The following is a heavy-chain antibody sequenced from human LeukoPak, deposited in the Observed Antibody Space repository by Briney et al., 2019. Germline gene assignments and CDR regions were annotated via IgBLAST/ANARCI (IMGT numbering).Heavy chain of an antibody. V-gene: IGHV3-21*01. J-gene: IGHJ3*02. CDR1: GFTFSSYT. CDR3: ARDYYDSSGYSGAFDI. CDR2: ISSSSSYI. Sequence: PGGSLRLPCAASGFTFSSYTMNWVRQAPGKGLEWVSSISSSSSYIYYADSVKGRFSISRDNAKNSLYLQMNSLRAEDTAVYYCARDYYDSSGYSGAFDIWGQGTMVTVSS. D-gene: IGHD3-22*01.